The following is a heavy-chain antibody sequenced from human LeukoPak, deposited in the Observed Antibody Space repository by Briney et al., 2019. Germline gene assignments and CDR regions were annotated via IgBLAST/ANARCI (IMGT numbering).Heavy chain of an antibody. Sequence: GGSLRLSCAASGFTVSSNYMSWIRQAPGKGLEWVSYISSSGSTIYYADSVKGRFTISRDNAKNSLYLQMNSLRAEDTAVYYCARDWVDDGYCGGDCYQYYFDYWGQGTLVTVSS. J-gene: IGHJ4*02. CDR2: ISSSGSTI. CDR1: GFTVSSNY. V-gene: IGHV3-11*01. CDR3: ARDWVDDGYCGGDCYQYYFDY. D-gene: IGHD2-21*02.